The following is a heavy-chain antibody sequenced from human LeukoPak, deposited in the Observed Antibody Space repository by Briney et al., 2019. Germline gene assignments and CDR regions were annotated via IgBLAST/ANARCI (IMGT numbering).Heavy chain of an antibody. Sequence: GGSLRLSCAASVFTVSSNYMSWVPQAPGKGLEGVSGIYSGGSTYYEDSVKGRFTIYRHNSKNTLYLQMNSLRAEDTAVYYCARGRPYDSSGYYWDYWGQGTLVTVSS. J-gene: IGHJ4*02. CDR2: IYSGGST. CDR3: ARGRPYDSSGYYWDY. V-gene: IGHV3-53*04. D-gene: IGHD3-22*01. CDR1: VFTVSSNY.